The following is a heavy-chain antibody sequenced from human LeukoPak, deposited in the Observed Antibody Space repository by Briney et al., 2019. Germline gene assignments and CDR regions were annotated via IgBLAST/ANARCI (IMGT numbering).Heavy chain of an antibody. Sequence: PSETLSLTCAVYGGSFSGYYWSWIRQPPGKGLEWIGEINHSGSTNYNPSLKSRVTISVDTSKNQFSLKLSSATAADTAVYYCARGATASYFDYWGQGTLVTVSS. CDR2: INHSGST. CDR1: GGSFSGYY. D-gene: IGHD1-26*01. CDR3: ARGATASYFDY. V-gene: IGHV4-34*01. J-gene: IGHJ4*02.